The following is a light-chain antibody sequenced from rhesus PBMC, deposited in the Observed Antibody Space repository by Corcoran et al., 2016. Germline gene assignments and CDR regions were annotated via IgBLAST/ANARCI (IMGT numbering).Light chain of an antibody. CDR1: ENVDNY. CDR2: AAS. J-gene: IGKJ2*01. CDR3: QHSYGTPFS. Sequence: DIQMTQSPSSLSASVGDRVTITCRASENVDNYLHCYQQKPGKAPKLLIYAASSLQSGVPSRFSGSGSVTDYTFTSSSLQPEDVASDYCQHSYGTPFSFGQGTRVEIE. V-gene: IGKV1-74*01.